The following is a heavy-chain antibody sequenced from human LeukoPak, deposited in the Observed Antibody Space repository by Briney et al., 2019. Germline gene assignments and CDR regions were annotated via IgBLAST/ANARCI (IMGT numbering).Heavy chain of an antibody. D-gene: IGHD3-10*01. CDR2: FDPEDGET. CDR1: GYTLTELS. V-gene: IGHV1-24*01. J-gene: IGHJ4*02. Sequence: ASVKVSCKVSGYTLTELSMHWVRQAPGKGLEWMGGFDPEDGETIYAQKFQGRVTMTEDTSTDTAYMELSRLRSDDTAGYYCARVGVRGVIITPLRYWGQGTLVTVSS. CDR3: ARVGVRGVIITPLRY.